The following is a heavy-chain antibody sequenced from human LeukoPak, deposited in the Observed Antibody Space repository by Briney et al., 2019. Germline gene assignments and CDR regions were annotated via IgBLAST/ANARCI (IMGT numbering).Heavy chain of an antibody. V-gene: IGHV3-48*01. D-gene: IGHD2-21*02. CDR1: GFTFSSYS. CDR3: AKMGSIGVVVTATDY. J-gene: IGHJ4*02. Sequence: GGSLRLSCAASGFTFSSYSMNWVRQAPGKGLEWVSYISSSSSTIYYADSVKGRFTISRDNSKNTLYLQMNSLRAEDTAVYYCAKMGSIGVVVTATDYWGQGTLVTVSS. CDR2: ISSSSSTI.